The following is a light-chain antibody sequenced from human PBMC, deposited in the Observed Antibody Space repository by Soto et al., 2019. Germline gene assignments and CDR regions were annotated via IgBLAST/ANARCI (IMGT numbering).Light chain of an antibody. CDR1: SSNIGSNY. V-gene: IGLV1-47*01. Sequence: QSVLTQPPSASGTPGQRVTISCSGSSSNIGSNYVYWYQQLPGTAPKLLIHRTNQRPSGVPDRCSGSKSGTSASLAISGLRAEDADDYYCAAWDDSLSGPVFGGGTKLTVL. CDR2: RTN. CDR3: AAWDDSLSGPV. J-gene: IGLJ2*01.